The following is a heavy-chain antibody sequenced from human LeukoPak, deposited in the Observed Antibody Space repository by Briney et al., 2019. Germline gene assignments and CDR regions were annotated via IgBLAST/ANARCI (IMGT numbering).Heavy chain of an antibody. CDR2: ISGSGGST. D-gene: IGHD3-10*01. V-gene: IGHV3-23*01. J-gene: IGHJ4*02. Sequence: GGSLRLSCAASGFTFSSYAMSWVRQAPGKGLEWVSAISGSGGSTYYADSVKGRFTISRDNSKNTLYLQMNSLRAEDTAVYYCAKGGDYYGSGGLWFFFDYWGQGTLVTVSS. CDR1: GFTFSSYA. CDR3: AKGGDYYGSGGLWFFFDY.